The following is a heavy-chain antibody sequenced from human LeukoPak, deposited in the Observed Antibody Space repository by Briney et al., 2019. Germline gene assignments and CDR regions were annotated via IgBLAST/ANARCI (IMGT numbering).Heavy chain of an antibody. CDR1: GFTSSNYV. J-gene: IGHJ4*02. CDR2: ISHSGGST. V-gene: IGHV3-23*01. Sequence: GGSLRLSCAASGFTSSNYVMSWVRQAPGKGLEWVSVISHSGGSTYYAYSVKRRFTISRGNSKNTLYLQMHSLRADDTAVYYCARRTYSTDQYYFDYWGQGTLVTVSS. CDR3: ARRTYSTDQYYFDY. D-gene: IGHD6-13*01.